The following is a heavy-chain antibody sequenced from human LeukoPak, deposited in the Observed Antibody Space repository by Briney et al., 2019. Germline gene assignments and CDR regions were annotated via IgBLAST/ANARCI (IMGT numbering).Heavy chain of an antibody. D-gene: IGHD1-7*01. Sequence: ASVKVSCKASGYTFTSYDINWVRQAPGQGLEWMGIINPSGGSTSYAQKFQGRVTMTRDTSTSTVYMELSSLRSEDTAVYYCARDPRITGTTIDYWGQGTLVTVSS. CDR2: INPSGGST. CDR3: ARDPRITGTTIDY. V-gene: IGHV1-46*01. CDR1: GYTFTSYD. J-gene: IGHJ4*02.